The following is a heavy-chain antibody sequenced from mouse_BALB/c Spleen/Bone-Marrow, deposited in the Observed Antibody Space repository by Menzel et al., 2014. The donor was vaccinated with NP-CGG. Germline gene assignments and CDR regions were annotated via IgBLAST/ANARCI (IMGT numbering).Heavy chain of an antibody. CDR2: ISNGGGST. V-gene: IGHV5-12*02. CDR3: ARHDGYRTWFAY. D-gene: IGHD2-3*01. CDR1: GFTFSDYY. Sequence: EVKLVESGGGLVQPGGSLKPSCATSGFTFSDYYMYWVRQTPEKRLEWVAYISNGGGSTYYPDTVKGRFTISRDNAKNNLYLQMSRLKSEDTAMYYCARHDGYRTWFAYWGQGTLVTVSA. J-gene: IGHJ3*01.